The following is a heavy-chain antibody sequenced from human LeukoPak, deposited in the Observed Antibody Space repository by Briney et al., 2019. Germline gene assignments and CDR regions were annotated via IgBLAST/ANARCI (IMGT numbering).Heavy chain of an antibody. CDR1: GFTFSDHY. J-gene: IGHJ1*01. V-gene: IGHV3-72*01. D-gene: IGHD3-22*01. CDR3: TTETYYDSSIDFQH. CDR2: TRNKANSYTT. Sequence: PGGSLRLSCAASGFTFSDHYMDWVRQAPGKGLEWVGRTRNKANSYTTEYAASVKGRFTISRDDSKNTLYLQMNSLKTEDTAVYYCTTETYYDSSIDFQHWGQGTLVTVSS.